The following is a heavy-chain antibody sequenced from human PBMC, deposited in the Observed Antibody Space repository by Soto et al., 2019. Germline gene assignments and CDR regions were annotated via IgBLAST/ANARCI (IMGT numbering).Heavy chain of an antibody. CDR3: ATGGQLLTEGGGY. CDR2: ISWNSI. V-gene: IGHV3-9*01. Sequence: EVQLVESGGGLVQPGRSLRLSCAASGFTFDDYAMHWVRQAPGKGLEWVSGISWNSIGYADSVKGRFTISRDNAKNSLYLQMNSLRAEDTALYYCATGGQLLTEGGGYWGQGTLVTVSS. J-gene: IGHJ4*02. D-gene: IGHD2-2*01. CDR1: GFTFDDYA.